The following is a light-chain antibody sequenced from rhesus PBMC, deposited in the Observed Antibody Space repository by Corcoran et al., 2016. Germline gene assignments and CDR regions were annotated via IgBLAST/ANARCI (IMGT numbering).Light chain of an antibody. Sequence: SYDLTQPPSVSVSPGQTARITCEGDNIGSEAVHWYQQKHPQAPVLVIYSDSERPAGIPERFSGSKSGNTATLTISGVVAGDEADYSCQVWDISCDGVCGSGTKLTVL. CDR2: SDS. V-gene: IGLV3-44*01. CDR3: QVWDISCDGV. CDR1: NIGSEA. J-gene: IGLJ6*01.